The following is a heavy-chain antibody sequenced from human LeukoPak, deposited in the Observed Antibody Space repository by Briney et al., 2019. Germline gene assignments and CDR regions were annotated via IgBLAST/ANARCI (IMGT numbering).Heavy chain of an antibody. CDR2: LFYSGNA. V-gene: IGHV4-39*07. CDR3: ARDPSPGGY. Sequence: SETLSLTCTVSGGSYSSSGYYWGCFRQPPGKGLEWIGSLFYSGNAYYNPSLKSRVTISVDTSKNQFSLKLSSVTAADTAVYYCARDPSPGGYWGQGTLVTVSS. J-gene: IGHJ4*02. D-gene: IGHD3-10*01. CDR1: GGSYSSSGYY.